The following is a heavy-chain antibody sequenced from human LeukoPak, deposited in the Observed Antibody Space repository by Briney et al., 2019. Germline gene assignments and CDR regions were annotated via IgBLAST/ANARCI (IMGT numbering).Heavy chain of an antibody. CDR1: GGSISSSNW. CDR3: ARDLRVVPAATNWFDP. V-gene: IGHV4-4*02. J-gene: IGHJ5*02. CDR2: IYHSGST. Sequence: PSETLSLTCAVSGGSISSSNWWSWVRQPPGKGLEWIGEIYHSGSTNYNPSLKSRVTISVVKSKNQFSLKLSSVTAADTAVYYCARDLRVVPAATNWFDPWGQGTLVTVSS. D-gene: IGHD2-2*01.